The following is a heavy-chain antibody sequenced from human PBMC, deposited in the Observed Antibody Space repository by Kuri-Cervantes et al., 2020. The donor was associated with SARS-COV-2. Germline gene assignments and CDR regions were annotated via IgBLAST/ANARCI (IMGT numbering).Heavy chain of an antibody. CDR1: GFTFSSYS. CDR3: ARAPVSTIFGVVRDYYYYYYMDV. CDR2: ISSSSYI. Sequence: GESLKISCAASGFTFSSYSMNWVRQAPGKGLEWVSSISSSSYIYYADSVKGRFTISRDNAKNSLYLQMNSLRAEDTAVYYCARAPVSTIFGVVRDYYYYYYMDVWGKGTTVTVSS. J-gene: IGHJ6*03. V-gene: IGHV3-21*01. D-gene: IGHD3-3*01.